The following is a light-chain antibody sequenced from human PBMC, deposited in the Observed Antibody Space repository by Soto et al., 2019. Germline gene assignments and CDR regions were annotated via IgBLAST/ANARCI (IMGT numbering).Light chain of an antibody. CDR1: SSDVGGYNF. V-gene: IGLV2-8*01. J-gene: IGLJ2*01. Sequence: QSVLTQPPSASGSPGQSVTISCTGTSSDVGGYNFVSWYQQHPDKAPKLMIYEVSKRPSGVPDRFSGSKSGNTASLTVSGLQAEDEADYYCSSYAGGNNLVFGGGTKLTVL. CDR2: EVS. CDR3: SSYAGGNNLV.